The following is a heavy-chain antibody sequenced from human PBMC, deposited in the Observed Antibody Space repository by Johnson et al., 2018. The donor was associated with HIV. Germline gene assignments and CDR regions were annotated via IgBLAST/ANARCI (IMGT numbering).Heavy chain of an antibody. CDR3: AREERTTMIVAGGWAPHGAFDI. CDR1: GFTFDDYA. J-gene: IGHJ3*02. CDR2: LNWNGGGT. V-gene: IGHV3-20*04. Sequence: EVLLLESGGSVVRPGGSLRLSCAASGFTFDDYAMSWVRQAPGKGLEWVSGLNWNGGGTGYADSVKGRFTISRDNAKKSLYLQMNSLRAEDTAFYYCAREERTTMIVAGGWAPHGAFDIWGQGTMVTVSS. D-gene: IGHD3-22*01.